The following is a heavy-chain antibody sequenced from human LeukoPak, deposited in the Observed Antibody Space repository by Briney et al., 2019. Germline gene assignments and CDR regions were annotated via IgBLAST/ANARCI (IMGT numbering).Heavy chain of an antibody. CDR2: FDPEDGET. Sequence: ASVKVSCKVSGYTLTELSMHWVRQAPGKGLEWMGGFDPEDGETIYAQKFQGRVTMTEDTSTDTAYMEQSSLRSEDTAVYYCATSEESRGYMDVWGKGTTVTVSS. CDR3: ATSEESRGYMDV. D-gene: IGHD3-10*01. J-gene: IGHJ6*03. CDR1: GYTLTELS. V-gene: IGHV1-24*01.